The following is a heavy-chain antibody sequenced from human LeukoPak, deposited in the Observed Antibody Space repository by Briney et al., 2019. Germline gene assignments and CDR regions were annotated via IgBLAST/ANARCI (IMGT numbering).Heavy chain of an antibody. D-gene: IGHD3-3*01. V-gene: IGHV4-61*02. J-gene: IGHJ6*02. CDR1: GGSISSGSYY. CDR2: IYTSGST. Sequence: SQTLSLTCTVSGGSISSGSYYWSWIRQPAGKGLEWIGRIYTSGSTNYNPSLKSRVTISVDTSKNQFSLKLSSVTAADTAVYYCARAPDFWSGNDYYGMDVWGQGTTVTVSS. CDR3: ARAPDFWSGNDYYGMDV.